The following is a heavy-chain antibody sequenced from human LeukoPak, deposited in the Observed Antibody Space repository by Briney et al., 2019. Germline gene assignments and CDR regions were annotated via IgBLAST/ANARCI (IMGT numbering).Heavy chain of an antibody. V-gene: IGHV3-48*03. Sequence: GGSLRLTCAASGFTFSSYEMNWLRQAPGKGLEWISYISSSGSTIYYAVPVKGRFTIYRDNDTNSLYLQMNSLGAEDTAVYYCERGYYDILTGYGYYYYGMDVWGQGTTVTVSS. CDR3: ERGYYDILTGYGYYYYGMDV. D-gene: IGHD3-9*01. J-gene: IGHJ6*02. CDR2: ISSSGSTI. CDR1: GFTFSSYE.